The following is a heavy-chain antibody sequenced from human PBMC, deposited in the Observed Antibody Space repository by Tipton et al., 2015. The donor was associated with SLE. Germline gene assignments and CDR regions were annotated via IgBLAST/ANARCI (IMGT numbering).Heavy chain of an antibody. J-gene: IGHJ4*02. V-gene: IGHV4-59*12. CDR2: IYYSGST. D-gene: IGHD3-22*01. Sequence: LRLSCTVSGGSISSYYWSWIRQPPGKGLEWIGYIYYSGSTNYNPSLKSRVTISVDASKNQFSLKLSSVTAADTAVYYCARGSYDSSGYYLPLDYWGQGTLVTVSS. CDR1: GGSISSYY. CDR3: ARGSYDSSGYYLPLDY.